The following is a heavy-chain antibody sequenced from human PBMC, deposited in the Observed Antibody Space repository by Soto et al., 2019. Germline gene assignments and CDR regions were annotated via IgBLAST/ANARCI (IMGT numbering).Heavy chain of an antibody. CDR2: ISYDGNII. J-gene: IGHJ6*02. CDR3: AKDFTVSAGEGFYSGVDV. V-gene: IGHV3-30-3*01. D-gene: IGHD3-9*01. CDR1: GFTFSIYA. Sequence: QVQLVESGGGVVQPGRSLRLSCAASGFTFSIYAMHWVRQAPGKGLEWVAVISYDGNIIYYADSVKGRFTISRDNSKNTVHLQMSSLRAEDTAVYHCAKDFTVSAGEGFYSGVDVWGLGTTVTVSS.